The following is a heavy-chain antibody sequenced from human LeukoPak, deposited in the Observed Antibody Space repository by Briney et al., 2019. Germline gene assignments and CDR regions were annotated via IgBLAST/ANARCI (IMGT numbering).Heavy chain of an antibody. Sequence: SETLSLTCAVSGYSISSGYYWGWIQQPPGKGLEWIGSIYHSGSTYYNPSLKSRVTISVDTSKNQFSLKLSSVTAADTAVYYCARGSMITFGGVIPHWFDPWGQGTLVTVSS. CDR1: GYSISSGYY. J-gene: IGHJ5*02. V-gene: IGHV4-38-2*01. CDR3: ARGSMITFGGVIPHWFDP. D-gene: IGHD3-16*02. CDR2: IYHSGST.